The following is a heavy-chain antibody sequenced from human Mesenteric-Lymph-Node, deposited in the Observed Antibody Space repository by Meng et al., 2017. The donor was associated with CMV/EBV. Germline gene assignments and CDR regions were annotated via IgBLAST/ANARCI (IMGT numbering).Heavy chain of an antibody. Sequence: ASVKVSCKASGYTFTGYYMHWVRQAPGQGLEWTGWIHPNGGGTKYAQKFQGSVTMTRDTSISTAYMELSRLRSADTAMYYCARVSGSYLGAFDVWGQGTMVTVSS. CDR2: IHPNGGGT. CDR3: ARVSGSYLGAFDV. V-gene: IGHV1-2*02. D-gene: IGHD1-26*01. J-gene: IGHJ3*01. CDR1: GYTFTGYY.